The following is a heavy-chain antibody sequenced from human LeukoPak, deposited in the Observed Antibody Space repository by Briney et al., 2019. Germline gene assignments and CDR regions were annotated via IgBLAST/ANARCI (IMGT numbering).Heavy chain of an antibody. CDR3: ARDCRGGGGSCYPGGDYYYGMDV. Sequence: ASVKVSYKASGYTFTSYGISWVRQAPGQGLECMGWISAYNGDTHYAQKLQGRVTMTTDTSTSTAYMELRSLRSDDTAVYYCARDCRGGGGSCYPGGDYYYGMDVWGQGTTVTVSS. V-gene: IGHV1-18*01. CDR1: GYTFTSYG. CDR2: ISAYNGDT. J-gene: IGHJ6*02. D-gene: IGHD2-15*01.